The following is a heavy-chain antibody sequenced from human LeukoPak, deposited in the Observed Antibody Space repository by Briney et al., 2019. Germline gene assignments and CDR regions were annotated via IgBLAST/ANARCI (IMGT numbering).Heavy chain of an antibody. CDR3: ARDWGSIKVIADY. V-gene: IGHV1-18*01. Sequence: ASVKVSFTSTGYTFSSYGISWVRQAPGQGLEWMGWISSNSDNTNYAQKLQGRVTMTTDTSTSTAYMELRSLRSDDTALYFCARDWGSIKVIADYWGQGTVVTVSS. CDR1: GYTFSSYG. D-gene: IGHD7-27*01. J-gene: IGHJ4*02. CDR2: ISSNSDNT.